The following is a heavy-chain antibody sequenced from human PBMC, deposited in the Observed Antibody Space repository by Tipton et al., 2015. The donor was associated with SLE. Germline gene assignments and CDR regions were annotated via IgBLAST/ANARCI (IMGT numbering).Heavy chain of an antibody. CDR1: GGSISSYY. CDR3: ARVSEIKDWASGMDV. V-gene: IGHV4-59*01. CDR2: IYYSGST. J-gene: IGHJ6*02. Sequence: TLSLTCTVSGGSISSYYRSWIRQPPGKGLEWIGYIYYSGSTNYNPSLKSRVTISVDTSKNQFSLKLSSVTAADTAVYYCARVSEIKDWASGMDVWGQGTTVTVSS. D-gene: IGHD3/OR15-3a*01.